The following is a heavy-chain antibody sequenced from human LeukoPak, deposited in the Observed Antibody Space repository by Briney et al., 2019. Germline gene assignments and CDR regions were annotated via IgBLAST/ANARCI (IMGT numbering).Heavy chain of an antibody. CDR1: GFTFSSYW. CDR3: ARLRDYDFWSGYLDYYYYGMDV. D-gene: IGHD3-3*01. Sequence: GGSLRLSCAASGFTFSSYWMQWVRQAPGKGLVWVSRINSDGSSTSYADSVKGRFTISRDNAKNSLYLQMNSLRAEDTAVYYCARLRDYDFWSGYLDYYYYGMDVWGQGTTVTVSS. CDR2: INSDGSST. V-gene: IGHV3-74*01. J-gene: IGHJ6*02.